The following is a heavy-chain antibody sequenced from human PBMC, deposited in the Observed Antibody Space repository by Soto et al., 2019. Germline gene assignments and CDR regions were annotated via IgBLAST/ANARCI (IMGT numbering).Heavy chain of an antibody. Sequence: QVQLQESGPGLVKPSQTLSLTCTVSGGSISSGGYYWSWIRQHPGKGLEWIGYIYYSGSTYYNPSLKSRVTISVDTSKNQFSLKLSSVTAADTAMYYCAREAENYYYYYMDVWGKGTTVTVSS. V-gene: IGHV4-31*03. J-gene: IGHJ6*03. CDR2: IYYSGST. CDR3: AREAENYYYYYMDV. CDR1: GGSISSGGYY.